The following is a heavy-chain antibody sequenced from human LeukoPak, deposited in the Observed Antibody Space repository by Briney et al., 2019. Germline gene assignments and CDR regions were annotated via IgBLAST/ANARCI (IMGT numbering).Heavy chain of an antibody. V-gene: IGHV3-23*01. CDR3: AKNKYYYDSPSPDYYYMDV. Sequence: GGSLRLSCAASGFTFSSYAMSWVRQAPGKGLEWVSAISGSGGSTYYADSVKGRFTISRDNSKSTLYLQMNSLRAEDTAVYYCAKNKYYYDSPSPDYYYMDVWGKGTTVTVSS. D-gene: IGHD3-22*01. CDR1: GFTFSSYA. CDR2: ISGSGGST. J-gene: IGHJ6*03.